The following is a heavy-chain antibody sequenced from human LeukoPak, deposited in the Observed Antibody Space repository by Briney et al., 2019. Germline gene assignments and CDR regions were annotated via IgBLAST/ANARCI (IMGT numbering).Heavy chain of an antibody. J-gene: IGHJ4*02. D-gene: IGHD6-13*01. V-gene: IGHV3-30*04. Sequence: GGSLRLSCVASGFTFSSYAMHWVRQAPGKGLEWVAVISYDGSNKYYADSVKGRFTISRDNAKNSLYLQMNSLRAEDTAVYYCAPYSSRSRAFDYWGQGTLVTVSS. CDR1: GFTFSSYA. CDR3: APYSSRSRAFDY. CDR2: ISYDGSNK.